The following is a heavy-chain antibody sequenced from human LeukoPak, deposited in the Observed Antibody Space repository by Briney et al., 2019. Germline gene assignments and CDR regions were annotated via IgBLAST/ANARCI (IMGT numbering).Heavy chain of an antibody. J-gene: IGHJ4*02. D-gene: IGHD3-10*01. CDR2: INPNSGGT. V-gene: IGHV1-2*02. CDR3: AREVNTMVRGVIGGYFDY. CDR1: GYTFTGYY. Sequence: GASVKVSCKASGYTFTGYYMHWVRQAPGQGLEWMGWINPNSGGTNYAQKFQGRLTMTRDTSISTAYMELSRLRSADTAVYYCAREVNTMVRGVIGGYFDYWGQGTLVIVSS.